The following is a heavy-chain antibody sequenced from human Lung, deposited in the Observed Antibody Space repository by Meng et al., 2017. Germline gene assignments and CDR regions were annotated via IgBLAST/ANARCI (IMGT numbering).Heavy chain of an antibody. J-gene: IGHJ4*02. D-gene: IGHD6-19*01. CDR2: TYYRSKWYN. CDR3: ARSQQWLDS. Sequence: QVHLQQSGPGLVKPSQTLSLTCAISGDSVSSTSAARNWIRQSPSRGLEWLGRTYYRSKWYNGYAVSVRSRITINPDTSKNQFSLQLNSVTPEDTAVYYCARSQQWLDSWGQGTLVTVSS. V-gene: IGHV6-1*01. CDR1: GDSVSSTSAA.